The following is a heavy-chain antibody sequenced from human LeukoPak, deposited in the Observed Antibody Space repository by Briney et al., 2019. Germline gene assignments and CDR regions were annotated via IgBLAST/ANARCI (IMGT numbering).Heavy chain of an antibody. CDR2: ISYDGSNK. D-gene: IGHD6-13*01. J-gene: IGHJ4*02. CDR1: GFTFSSYA. V-gene: IGHV3-30*04. Sequence: GGSLRPSCAASGFTFSSYAMHWVRQAPGKGLEWVAVISYDGSNKYYADSVKGRFTISRDNSKNTLYLQMNSLRAEDTAVYYCARDGSSWSFDYWGQGTLVTVSS. CDR3: ARDGSSWSFDY.